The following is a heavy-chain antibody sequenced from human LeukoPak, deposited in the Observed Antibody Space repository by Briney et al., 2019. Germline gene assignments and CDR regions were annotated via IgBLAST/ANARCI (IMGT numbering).Heavy chain of an antibody. D-gene: IGHD6-13*01. CDR3: ARDMGQQLVWDYYYYYYYMDV. Sequence: GASVKVSCKASGYTFTSYGITWVRQAPGQGLEWMGWISGYNGNTHYAQKLQGRVTMTTDTSTSTAYMELRSLRSDDTAVYYCARDMGQQLVWDYYYYYYYMDVWGKGTTVTVSS. J-gene: IGHJ6*03. CDR2: ISGYNGNT. CDR1: GYTFTSYG. V-gene: IGHV1-18*01.